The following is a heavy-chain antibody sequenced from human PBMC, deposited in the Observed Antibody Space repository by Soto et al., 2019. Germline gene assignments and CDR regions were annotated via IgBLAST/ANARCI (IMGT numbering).Heavy chain of an antibody. J-gene: IGHJ4*02. CDR3: AKEGEHSSGWANFAY. Sequence: EVQLLESGGGLVQPGGSLRLSCAASGFTFSSYAMSWVRQAPGKGLEWVSAISGSGGSTYYADSVKGRFTISRDNSKNTLDLQRNSLRAGDTAVYYCAKEGEHSSGWANFAYWGQGTLVTVSS. CDR2: ISGSGGST. V-gene: IGHV3-23*01. CDR1: GFTFSSYA. D-gene: IGHD6-19*01.